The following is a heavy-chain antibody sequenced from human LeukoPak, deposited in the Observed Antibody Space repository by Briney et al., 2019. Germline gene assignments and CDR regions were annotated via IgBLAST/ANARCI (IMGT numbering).Heavy chain of an antibody. CDR3: ARGGPGFWSGTFDY. J-gene: IGHJ4*01. CDR2: ISYSGNT. V-gene: IGHV4-59*01. CDR1: GDSMSSYY. Sequence: SETLSLTCTISGDSMSSYYWSWVRQPPGKGLEWIGYISYSGNTDYNPSLKSRVTISVGASKIWFSLRLSSVTAADTAVYYCARGGPGFWSGTFDYWGQGTLVTVSS. D-gene: IGHD3-3*01.